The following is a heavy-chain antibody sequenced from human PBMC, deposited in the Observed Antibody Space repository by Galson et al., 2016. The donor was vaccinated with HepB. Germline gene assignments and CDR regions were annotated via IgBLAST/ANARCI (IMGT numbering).Heavy chain of an antibody. Sequence: ETLSLTCTVSGASISTSNHFWGWIRQTPGKGLEWIGSMYSSGSTCYSPSLKGRVTISLDTSKNQFFLMLNSVTVADTAVYYCARDPAFTLITGAYFDLWGRGTLVAVSS. CDR1: GASISTSNHF. CDR3: ARDPAFTLITGAYFDL. CDR2: MYSSGST. D-gene: IGHD3-16*01. V-gene: IGHV4-39*07. J-gene: IGHJ2*01.